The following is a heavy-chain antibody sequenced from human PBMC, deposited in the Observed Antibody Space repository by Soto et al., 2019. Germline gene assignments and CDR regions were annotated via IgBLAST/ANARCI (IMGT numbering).Heavy chain of an antibody. CDR1: GGSISSGGYY. CDR2: IYYSGST. CDR3: ARAFGGWFDP. J-gene: IGHJ5*02. Sequence: PSETLSLTCTVSGGSISSGGYYWSCIRQHPGKGLEWIGYIYYSGSTYYNPSLKSRVTISVDTSKNQFSLKLSSVTAADTAVYYCARAFGGWFDPWSQGTLVTVSS. V-gene: IGHV4-31*03. D-gene: IGHD3-10*01.